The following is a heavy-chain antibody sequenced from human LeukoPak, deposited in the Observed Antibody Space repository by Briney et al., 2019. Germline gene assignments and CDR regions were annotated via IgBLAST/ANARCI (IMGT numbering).Heavy chain of an antibody. CDR3: AAKPKDSSGYYIY. V-gene: IGHV1-69*05. J-gene: IGHJ4*02. Sequence: SVKVSCKASGGTFSNYAISWVRQAPGPGIEWIGGIIPIFGTANYAQKFQGRVTITTDESTSTDYVEPSSLISDDTAVYYCAAKPKDSSGYYIYWGQGTLVTVSS. CDR1: GGTFSNYA. D-gene: IGHD3-22*01. CDR2: IIPIFGTA.